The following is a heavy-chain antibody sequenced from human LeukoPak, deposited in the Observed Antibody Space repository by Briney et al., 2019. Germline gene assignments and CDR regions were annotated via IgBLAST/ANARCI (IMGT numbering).Heavy chain of an antibody. CDR2: IYYSGST. CDR1: GGSISSYY. J-gene: IGHJ5*02. D-gene: IGHD2-15*01. Sequence: SETLSLTCTVSGGSISSYYWIWIRQPPGKGLEWIGYIYYSGSTNYNPSLKSRVTISVDTSKNQFSLKLSSVTAADTAVYYCARLGYCSGGSCYGSWFDPWGQGTLVTVSS. CDR3: ARLGYCSGGSCYGSWFDP. V-gene: IGHV4-59*08.